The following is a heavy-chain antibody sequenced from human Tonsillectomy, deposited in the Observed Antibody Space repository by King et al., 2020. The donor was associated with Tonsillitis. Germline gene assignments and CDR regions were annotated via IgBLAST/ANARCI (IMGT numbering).Heavy chain of an antibody. Sequence: VQLVESGGGLVQPGGSLKLSCAVSGFTFIGAAMHWVRQASGKGLEWVGRIRSKANSYATAYAASVKGRFTISRDDSKNTAYLQMNSLKTEDTAVYYCTGYSSSYDNYYYYYMDVWGKGTTVTVSS. D-gene: IGHD6-13*01. CDR2: IRSKANSYAT. V-gene: IGHV3-73*02. CDR3: TGYSSSYDNYYYYYMDV. J-gene: IGHJ6*03. CDR1: GFTFIGAA.